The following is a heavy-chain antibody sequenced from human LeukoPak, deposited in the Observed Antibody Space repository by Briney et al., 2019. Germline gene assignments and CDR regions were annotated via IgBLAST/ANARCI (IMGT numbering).Heavy chain of an antibody. D-gene: IGHD1-26*01. CDR2: IQYDGSTT. V-gene: IGHV3-30-3*01. J-gene: IGHJ4*02. CDR3: AKDLSGSYSVDY. CDR1: GFTFKNYA. Sequence: GGSLRLSCAASGFTFKNYAMHWGRQAPGKGLEWVAVIQYDGSTTYHGDSVRGRFTISRDNSKNTLFLQMNSLRIEDTAVYYCAKDLSGSYSVDYWGQGTLVTVSS.